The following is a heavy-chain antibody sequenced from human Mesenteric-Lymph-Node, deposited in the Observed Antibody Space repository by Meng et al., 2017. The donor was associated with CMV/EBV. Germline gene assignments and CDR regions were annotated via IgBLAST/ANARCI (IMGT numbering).Heavy chain of an antibody. CDR3: ARGRLSGEFSPWYSFDL. CDR2: IGNSVSTI. D-gene: IGHD3-10*01. J-gene: IGHJ4*01. V-gene: IGHV3-48*04. CDR1: GFTFSSYG. Sequence: GGSLRLSCAASGFTFSSYGIHWVRQAPGKGLEWVAYIGNSVSTINYADSVKGRFTISRDNATKSLCLQVNGLRAEDTALYYCARGRLSGEFSPWYSFDLWGHGSLVTVSS.